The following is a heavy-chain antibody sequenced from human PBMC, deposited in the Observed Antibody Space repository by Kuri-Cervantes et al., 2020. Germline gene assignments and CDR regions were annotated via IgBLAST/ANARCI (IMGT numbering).Heavy chain of an antibody. CDR3: ARARIQLWLRYFDY. CDR2: IYYSGST. J-gene: IGHJ4*02. D-gene: IGHD5-18*01. Sequence: ESLKISCTFSGGSISSSSYYWSWIRQHPGKGLEWIGYIYYSGSTNYNPSLKSRVTISVDTSKNKFSLKLSSVTAADTAVYYCARARIQLWLRYFDYWGQGTLVTVSS. CDR1: GGSISSSSYY. V-gene: IGHV4-61*01.